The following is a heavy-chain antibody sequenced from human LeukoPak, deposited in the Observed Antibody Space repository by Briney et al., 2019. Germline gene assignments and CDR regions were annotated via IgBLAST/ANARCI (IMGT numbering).Heavy chain of an antibody. CDR1: GFTVSSNY. Sequence: GGSLRLSCAASGFTVSSNYMSWVRQAPGKGLEWVSVIYSGGSTYYADSVKGRFTISRDNSKNTLYLQMNSLRAEDAAVYYCARGTRMTPFDYWGQGTLVTVSS. CDR2: IYSGGST. V-gene: IGHV3-53*01. J-gene: IGHJ4*02. CDR3: ARGTRMTPFDY. D-gene: IGHD1-14*01.